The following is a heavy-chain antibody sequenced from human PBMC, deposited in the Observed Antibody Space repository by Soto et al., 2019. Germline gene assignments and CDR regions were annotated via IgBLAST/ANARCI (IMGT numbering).Heavy chain of an antibody. CDR3: AKERAWGPDYYALDV. CDR2: ISWNSGNI. J-gene: IGHJ6*02. D-gene: IGHD7-27*01. CDR1: GFTFDDYA. V-gene: IGHV3-9*01. Sequence: EMQLVQSGGGLVQPGRSLRLSCVASGFTFDDYAMHWVRQAPGKGLEWVSGISWNSGNIDYADSVKGRFTISRDSAKNSLYLQMDSLRADDTALYYCAKERAWGPDYYALDVWGQGTTVTVSS.